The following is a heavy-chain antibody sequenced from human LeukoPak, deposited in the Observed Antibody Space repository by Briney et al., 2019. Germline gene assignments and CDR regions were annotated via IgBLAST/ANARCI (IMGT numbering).Heavy chain of an antibody. CDR3: ASAWQEWHYYDSSGYYYLNWFDP. CDR1: GGSISSSSYY. V-gene: IGHV4-39*07. D-gene: IGHD3-22*01. J-gene: IGHJ5*02. CDR2: IYYSGST. Sequence: PSETLSLTCTVSGGSISSSSYYWGWIRQPPGKGLEWIGSIYYSGSTYYNPSLKSRVTISVDTSKNQFSLKLSSVTAADTAVYYCASAWQEWHYYDSSGYYYLNWFDPWGQGTLVTVSS.